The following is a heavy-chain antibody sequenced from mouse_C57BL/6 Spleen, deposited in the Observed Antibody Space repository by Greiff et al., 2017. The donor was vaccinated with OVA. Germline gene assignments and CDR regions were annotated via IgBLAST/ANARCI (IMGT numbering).Heavy chain of an antibody. J-gene: IGHJ2*01. V-gene: IGHV1-18*01. Sequence: VQLKQSGPELVKPGASVKIPCKASGYTFTDYNMDWVKQSHGKSLEWIGDINPNNGGTIYNQKFKGKATLTVDKSSSTAYMELRSLTSEDTAVYYCARRYGNLDYWGQGTTLTVSS. CDR2: INPNNGGT. CDR3: ARRYGNLDY. CDR1: GYTFTDYN. D-gene: IGHD1-1*01.